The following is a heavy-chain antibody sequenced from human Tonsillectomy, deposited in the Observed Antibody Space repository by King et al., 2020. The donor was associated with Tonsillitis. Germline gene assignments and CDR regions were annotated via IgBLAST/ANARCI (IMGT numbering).Heavy chain of an antibody. V-gene: IGHV3-21*01. Sequence: VQLVESGGGLVKPGGSLRLSCAASGFTFRSYDLNWVRRAPGKGLEWVSSIDSSSSHIYYADSVKGRFTISRDNAKNSLYLQMNSLRGEDTAVYYCARYGGGSFDYWGQGTLVTVSS. CDR3: ARYGGGSFDY. CDR2: IDSSSSHI. D-gene: IGHD3-10*01. CDR1: GFTFRSYD. J-gene: IGHJ4*02.